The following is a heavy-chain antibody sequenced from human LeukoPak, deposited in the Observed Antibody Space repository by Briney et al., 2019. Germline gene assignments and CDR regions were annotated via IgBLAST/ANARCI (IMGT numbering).Heavy chain of an antibody. J-gene: IGHJ4*02. V-gene: IGHV3-30*07. Sequence: GGSLRLSCAASGFTLRSFAVNLFRQPPGFPLLHLTHLPSDGSYKNYADSVKGRFTISRDNSKNTLYLQMNSLRAEDTAVYYCAKGGLRYFDWQYYFDYWGQGTLVTVSS. D-gene: IGHD3-9*01. CDR3: AKGGLRYFDWQYYFDY. CDR1: GFTLRSFA. CDR2: LPSDGSYK.